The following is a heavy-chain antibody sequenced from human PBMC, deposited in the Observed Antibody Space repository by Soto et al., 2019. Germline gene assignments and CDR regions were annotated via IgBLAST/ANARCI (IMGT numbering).Heavy chain of an antibody. Sequence: EVQMVESGGGLVKPGESLRVSCAASGFTFSNAWMNWVRQAPGKGLEWVGRIKSKPDGGATDYAAPVKGRFTISRDDLKDTLYLQMNSLKTEDTAVYYCTTGWEPDDYWGQGTLVTVSS. D-gene: IGHD1-26*01. J-gene: IGHJ4*02. CDR2: IKSKPDGGAT. CDR3: TTGWEPDDY. V-gene: IGHV3-15*01. CDR1: GFTFSNAW.